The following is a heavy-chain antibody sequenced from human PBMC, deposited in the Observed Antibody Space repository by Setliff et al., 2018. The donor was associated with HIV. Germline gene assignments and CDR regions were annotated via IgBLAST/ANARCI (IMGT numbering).Heavy chain of an antibody. CDR2: IYYSGST. V-gene: IGHV4-31*03. D-gene: IGHD3-3*01. CDR1: GGSISSASYY. CDR3: ARAPPTDYDFTYYFDY. Sequence: SETLSLTCTVSGGSISSASYYWSWIRQHPGKGLEWIGYIYYSGSTYYNPSLKSRVTISVDTSKNQFSLKLSSVTAADTAVYYCARAPPTDYDFTYYFDYWGQGTLVTVSS. J-gene: IGHJ4*02.